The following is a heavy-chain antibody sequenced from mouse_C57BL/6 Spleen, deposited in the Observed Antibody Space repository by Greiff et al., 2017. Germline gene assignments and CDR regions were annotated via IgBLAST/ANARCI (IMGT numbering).Heavy chain of an antibody. V-gene: IGHV1-26*01. CDR2: INPNNGGT. CDR3: AGGGYYSHYFDY. CDR1: GYTFTDYY. J-gene: IGHJ2*01. Sequence: VVKPGASVKISCKASGYTFTDYYMNWVKQSHGKSLEWIGDINPNNGGTSYNQKFKGKATLTVDKSSSTAYMELRSLTSEDSAVYYCAGGGYYSHYFDYWGQGTTLTVSS. D-gene: IGHD2-3*01.